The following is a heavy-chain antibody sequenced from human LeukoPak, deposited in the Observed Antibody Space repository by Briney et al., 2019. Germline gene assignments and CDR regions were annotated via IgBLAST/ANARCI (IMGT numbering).Heavy chain of an antibody. J-gene: IGHJ4*02. CDR3: GTLLSNGPFDY. Sequence: GASVKVSCKASGYTFTGYYMHWVRQAPGQGLEWMGWIYPNSGATKYAQKFQGRVTMTRDTSISTAYMEPSGLRSDDTAVYYCGTLLSNGPFDYWGQGSLVTVSS. V-gene: IGHV1-2*02. CDR1: GYTFTGYY. CDR2: IYPNSGAT.